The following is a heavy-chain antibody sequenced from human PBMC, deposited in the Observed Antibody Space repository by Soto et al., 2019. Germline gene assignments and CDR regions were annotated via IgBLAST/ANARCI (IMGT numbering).Heavy chain of an antibody. CDR2: INPSGGST. D-gene: IGHD2-21*02. J-gene: IGHJ5*02. CDR1: GYTFTSYY. Sequence: QVQLVQSGAEVKKPGASVKVSCKASGYTFTSYYMHWVRQAPGQGLEWMGIINPSGGSTSYAQKFQGRVTMTRDTSTSTVYMELSSLRSEDTAVYYCAREMNCGDDCYSGWFDPWGQGTLVTVSS. V-gene: IGHV1-46*01. CDR3: AREMNCGDDCYSGWFDP.